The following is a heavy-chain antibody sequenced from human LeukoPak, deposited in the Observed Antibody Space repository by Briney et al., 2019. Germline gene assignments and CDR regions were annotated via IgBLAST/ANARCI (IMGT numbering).Heavy chain of an antibody. D-gene: IGHD3-10*01. CDR1: GFTFDDYA. J-gene: IGHJ4*02. Sequence: GSLRLSCAASGFTFDDYAMHWVRQAPGKGLEWIGYIYTSVTTKYNPSLKSRVTISVDTSKNQFSLKLSSATAADTAVYYCARRSYSGYYLDYWGQGILVTVSS. CDR3: ARRSYSGYYLDY. V-gene: IGHV4-4*09. CDR2: IYTSVTT.